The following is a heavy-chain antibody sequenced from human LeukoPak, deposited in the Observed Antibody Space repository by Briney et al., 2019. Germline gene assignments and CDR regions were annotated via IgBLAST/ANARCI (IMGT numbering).Heavy chain of an antibody. CDR1: GYSFPNYW. D-gene: IGHD5-12*01. J-gene: IGHJ4*02. CDR3: ARHSATRGSGYNGVGY. V-gene: IGHV5-51*01. Sequence: GESLKISCQGSGYSFPNYWIGWVRQMPGKGLEWMGTIYPDDSDTRYSPSFQGQVTISVDKSISTAYLQWSSLKASDTAMYYCARHSATRGSGYNGVGYWGQGTLVTVSS. CDR2: IYPDDSDT.